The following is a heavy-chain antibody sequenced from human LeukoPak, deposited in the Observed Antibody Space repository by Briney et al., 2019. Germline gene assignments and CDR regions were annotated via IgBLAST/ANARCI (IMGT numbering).Heavy chain of an antibody. D-gene: IGHD6-25*01. J-gene: IGHJ4*02. Sequence: PSETLSLTCAVSAYSISSGYYWGWIRQPPGKGLEWIASIYHSGITYYNPSLKSRVTISVDTSKNYFSLKVSSVTAADSAVYYCARQYTSGSGYYFDHWGQGALVSVSS. CDR2: IYHSGIT. V-gene: IGHV4-38-2*01. CDR3: ARQYTSGSGYYFDH. CDR1: AYSISSGYY.